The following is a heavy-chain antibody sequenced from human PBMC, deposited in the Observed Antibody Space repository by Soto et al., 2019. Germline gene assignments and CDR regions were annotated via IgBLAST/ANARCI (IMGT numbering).Heavy chain of an antibody. CDR2: ISANSGNT. Sequence: ASVKVSCKAFGFIFNNYAISWVRQAPGQGLEWMGWISANSGNTNYAQKLQGRVAMTTDTSTSTAYMELRSLRSDDTAVYYCATAGNYDSSGRDFWGQGTLVTVSS. D-gene: IGHD3-22*01. CDR1: GFIFNNYA. V-gene: IGHV1-18*04. CDR3: ATAGNYDSSGRDF. J-gene: IGHJ4*02.